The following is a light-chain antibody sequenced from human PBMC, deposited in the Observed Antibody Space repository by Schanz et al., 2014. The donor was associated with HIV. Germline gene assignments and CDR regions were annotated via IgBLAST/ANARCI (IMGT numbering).Light chain of an antibody. CDR3: SSHAGGNNYV. Sequence: QSVLTQPPSASGSPGQSVTGSCTGTSRDGGRSNYLPWYQQSPGKAPKVMIYEVNKRPSGVPDRFSGSKSGNTASLTVSGLQAEDEADYYCSSHAGGNNYVFGSGTKLTVL. CDR2: EVN. V-gene: IGLV2-8*01. J-gene: IGLJ1*01. CDR1: SRDGGRSNY.